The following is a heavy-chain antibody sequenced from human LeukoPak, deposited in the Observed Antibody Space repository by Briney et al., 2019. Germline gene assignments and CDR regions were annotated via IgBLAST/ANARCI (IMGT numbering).Heavy chain of an antibody. CDR1: GFTFSSYS. CDR2: ISSSSSYI. D-gene: IGHD6-19*01. J-gene: IGHJ4*02. Sequence: GGSLRLSCAASGFTFSSYSMNWVRQAPGKGLEWVSSISSSSSYIYYADSVKGRFTISRDNAKNSLYLQMSSLRAEDTAVYYCAREPTYTNSWYTSCDYWGQGTLVTVSS. V-gene: IGHV3-21*01. CDR3: AREPTYTNSWYTSCDY.